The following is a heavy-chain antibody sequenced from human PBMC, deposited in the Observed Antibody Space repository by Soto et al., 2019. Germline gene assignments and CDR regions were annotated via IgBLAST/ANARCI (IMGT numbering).Heavy chain of an antibody. J-gene: IGHJ3*02. D-gene: IGHD3-3*01. V-gene: IGHV4-31*03. CDR2: ISYSGSN. CDR1: GGSISSSDYY. CDR3: ARENGDFWTDAFDI. Sequence: QVQLQESGPGLVKPSQTLSLTCTVSGGSISSSDYYWSWIRQHPGKGLEWIGYISYSGSNYYNPSVKSRVHISVDTSKNHFSLKLTPVTAADTAVYYCARENGDFWTDAFDIWGQGTMVTVSS.